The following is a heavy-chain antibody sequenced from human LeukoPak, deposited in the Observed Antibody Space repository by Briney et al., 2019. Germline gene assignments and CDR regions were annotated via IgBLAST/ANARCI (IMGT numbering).Heavy chain of an antibody. D-gene: IGHD3-10*01. V-gene: IGHV4-30-4*01. CDR1: GGSISSGDYY. CDR3: ARGDPGVIITPFDY. J-gene: IGHJ4*02. CDR2: IYYSGST. Sequence: SQTLSLTCTVSGGSISSGDYYWSWIRQPPGKGLEWIGYIYYSGSTYYNPSLKSRVTTSVDTSKNQFSLKLSSVTAADTAVYYCARGDPGVIITPFDYWGQGTLVTVSS.